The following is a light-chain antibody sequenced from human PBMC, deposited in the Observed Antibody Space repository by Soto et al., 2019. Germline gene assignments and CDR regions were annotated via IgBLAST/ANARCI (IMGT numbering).Light chain of an antibody. J-gene: IGLJ1*01. CDR1: SXDVGSYNL. CDR3: CSYAGSSTFFYV. Sequence: QSVLTHPASVSGSPGQSITISCTGTSXDVGSYNLVSWYQQHPGKGPKLMIYEGSKRPSGVSNRSSGSKSGNTASLTISGLQAEDEADYYCCSYAGSSTFFYVLGTGTKVTVL. CDR2: EGS. V-gene: IGLV2-23*03.